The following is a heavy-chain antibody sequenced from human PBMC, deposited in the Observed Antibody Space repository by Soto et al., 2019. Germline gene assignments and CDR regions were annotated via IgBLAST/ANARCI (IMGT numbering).Heavy chain of an antibody. D-gene: IGHD6-13*01. V-gene: IGHV3-23*01. Sequence: GGSLRLSCAASGFTFSSYAMSWVRQAPGKGLEWVSAISGSGGSTYYADSVKGRFTISRDNSKNTLYLQMNSLRAEDTAVYYCAKPGSRPGIAAAGLLNWFDPWGQGTLVTVSS. CDR2: ISGSGGST. CDR3: AKPGSRPGIAAAGLLNWFDP. J-gene: IGHJ5*02. CDR1: GFTFSSYA.